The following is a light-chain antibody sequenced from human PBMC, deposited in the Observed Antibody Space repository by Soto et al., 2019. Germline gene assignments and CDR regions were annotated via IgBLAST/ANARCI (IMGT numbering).Light chain of an antibody. CDR1: SSDVGGYNY. V-gene: IGLV2-8*01. CDR2: EVS. J-gene: IGLJ2*01. CDR3: SSYAGSNNLV. Sequence: QSVLTQPPSASGSPGQSVTISCTGTSSDVGGYNYVSWYQQHPRKAPKLMIYEVSKRPSGVPDRFSGSKSGNTASLTVSRLQAEDEADYYCSSYAGSNNLVFRGGTKVTVL.